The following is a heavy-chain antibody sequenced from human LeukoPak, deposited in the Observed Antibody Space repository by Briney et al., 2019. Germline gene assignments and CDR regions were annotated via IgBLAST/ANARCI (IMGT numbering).Heavy chain of an antibody. D-gene: IGHD5-24*01. CDR2: IYYSGST. CDR1: VCSISGYY. J-gene: IGHJ6*03. CDR3: ARGGNFALYYYYMDV. V-gene: IGHV4-59*01. Sequence: PSETLFLTFSVSVCSISGYYCSWIRQPPAKGLEWVGYIYYSGSTNYNPSLKSRVTISVDTSKNQFSLKLSSVTAADTAVYYCARGGNFALYYYYMDVWGKGTTVTVSS.